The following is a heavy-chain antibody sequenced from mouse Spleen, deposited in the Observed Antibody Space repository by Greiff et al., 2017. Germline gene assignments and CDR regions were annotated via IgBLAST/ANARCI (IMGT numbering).Heavy chain of an antibody. D-gene: IGHD1-1*01. Sequence: QVHVKQPGAELVKPGASVKMSCKASGYTFTSYWITWVKQRPGQGLEWIGDIYPGSGSTNYNEKFKSKATLTVDTSSSTAYMQLSSLTSEDSAVYYCAERRYYGSSYGWYFDVWGTGTTVTVSS. CDR1: GYTFTSYW. CDR2: IYPGSGST. J-gene: IGHJ1*03. V-gene: IGHV1-55*01. CDR3: AERRYYGSSYGWYFDV.